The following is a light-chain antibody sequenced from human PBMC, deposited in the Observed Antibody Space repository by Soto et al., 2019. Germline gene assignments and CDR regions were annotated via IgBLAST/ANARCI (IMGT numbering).Light chain of an antibody. CDR3: ASWDDRLGAVV. J-gene: IGLJ2*01. V-gene: IGLV1-47*02. Sequence: QPVLTQPPSASATPGHRVFISCSESISNVVGTNYAYWYHQLPGAAPKLLMHSNNLRPSGVPERISGSKSGTSASLAISGLRSEDEAVYYCASWDDRLGAVVFGGGTKVTVL. CDR2: SNN. CDR1: ISNVVGTNY.